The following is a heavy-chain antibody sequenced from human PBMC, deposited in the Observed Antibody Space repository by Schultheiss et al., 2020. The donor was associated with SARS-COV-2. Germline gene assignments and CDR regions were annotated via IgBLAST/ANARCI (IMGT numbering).Heavy chain of an antibody. CDR1: GGTFSSYA. J-gene: IGHJ6*02. V-gene: IGHV1-18*01. Sequence: ASVKVSCKAFGGTFSSYAISWVRQAPGQGLEWMGGISAYNGNTNYAQKLQGRVTMTTDTSTSTAYMELRSLRSDDTAVYYCARLSYYYYGMDVWGQGTTVTVSS. CDR2: ISAYNGNT. CDR3: ARLSYYYYGMDV.